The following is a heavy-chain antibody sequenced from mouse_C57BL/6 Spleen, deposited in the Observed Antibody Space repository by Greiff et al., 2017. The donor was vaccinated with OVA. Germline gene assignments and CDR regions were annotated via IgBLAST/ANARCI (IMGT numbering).Heavy chain of an antibody. V-gene: IGHV12-3*01. J-gene: IGHJ1*03. CDR3: AGDRSNHWYFDV. CDR2: ITHSGET. CDR1: GFPITSGYY. Sequence: VQVVESGPGLVKPSQSLFLSCSITGFPITSGYYWIWIRQSPGKPLEWMGYITHSGETFYNPSLQSPISITRETSKNQFFLQLNSVTTEDTAMYYCAGDRSNHWYFDVWGTGTTVTVSS. D-gene: IGHD2-5*01.